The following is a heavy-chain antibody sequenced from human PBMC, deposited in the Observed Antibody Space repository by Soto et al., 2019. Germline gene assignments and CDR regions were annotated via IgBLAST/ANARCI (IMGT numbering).Heavy chain of an antibody. D-gene: IGHD2-15*01. V-gene: IGHV4-34*01. CDR2: INHSGST. CDR3: ARASRRQARYCSGGSCARGAFDI. CDR1: GGSSSGYY. Sequence: QVQLQQWGAGLLKPSETLSLTCAVYGGSSSGYYWSWIRQPPGKGLEWIGEINHSGSTNYNPSLKSRVTISVDTSKNQFSLKLSSVTAADTAVYYCARASRRQARYCSGGSCARGAFDIWGQGTMVTVSS. J-gene: IGHJ3*02.